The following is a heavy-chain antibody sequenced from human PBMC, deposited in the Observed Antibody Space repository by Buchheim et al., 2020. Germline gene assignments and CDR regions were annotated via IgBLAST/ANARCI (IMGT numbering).Heavy chain of an antibody. D-gene: IGHD3-22*01. CDR3: AREGYYYDSSDPVWFDP. CDR2: IWYDGSNK. J-gene: IGHJ5*02. Sequence: QVQLVESGGGVVQPGRSLRLSCAASGFTFSSYGMHWVRQAPGKGLEWVAVIWYDGSNKYYADSVKGRFTISRDNSKNKLYLQMNSLRAEDTAVYYCAREGYYYDSSDPVWFDPWGQGTL. CDR1: GFTFSSYG. V-gene: IGHV3-33*01.